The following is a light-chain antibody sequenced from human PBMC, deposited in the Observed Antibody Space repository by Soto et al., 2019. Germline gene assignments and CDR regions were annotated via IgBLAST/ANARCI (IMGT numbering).Light chain of an antibody. CDR3: QQSYSTPYT. V-gene: IGKV1-39*01. J-gene: IGKJ2*01. CDR1: QSISKY. Sequence: DIQMTQSPSSLSASVGDRVTVTCRASQSISKYLNWYQQKPGEAPDLMIYDASSLQSGVPSRFSGSGSGTDFTLTISSLQPEDFATYYCQQSYSTPYTFGQGTKVDIK. CDR2: DAS.